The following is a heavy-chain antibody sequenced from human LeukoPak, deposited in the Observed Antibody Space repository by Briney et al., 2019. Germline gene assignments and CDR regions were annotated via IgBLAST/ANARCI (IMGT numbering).Heavy chain of an antibody. V-gene: IGHV4-59*01. D-gene: IGHD3-22*01. CDR3: ARAPQYYDSSGYLSFDY. Sequence: PSETLSLTCTVSGGSISGYYWTWIRQAPGKGLEWIGYVHFSGNTNYNPSLKSRFTISLDTSKNQFFLKLSSVTAADTAVYYCARAPQYYDSSGYLSFDYWGQGTLVTVSS. CDR2: VHFSGNT. J-gene: IGHJ4*02. CDR1: GGSISGYY.